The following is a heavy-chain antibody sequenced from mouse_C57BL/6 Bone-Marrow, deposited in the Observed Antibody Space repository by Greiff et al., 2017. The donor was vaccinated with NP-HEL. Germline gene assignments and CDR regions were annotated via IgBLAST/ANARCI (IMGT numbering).Heavy chain of an antibody. D-gene: IGHD1-1*01. CDR2: IDPENGDT. CDR1: GFNIKDDY. J-gene: IGHJ1*03. CDR3: TTRVLLRQRHFDV. V-gene: IGHV14-4*01. Sequence: VQLQQSGAELVRPGASVKLSCTASGFNIKDDYMHWVKQRPEQGLEWIGWIDPENGDTEYASKFQGKATITADTSSNTAYLQLSSLTSEDTAVYYCTTRVLLRQRHFDVWGTGTTVTVSS.